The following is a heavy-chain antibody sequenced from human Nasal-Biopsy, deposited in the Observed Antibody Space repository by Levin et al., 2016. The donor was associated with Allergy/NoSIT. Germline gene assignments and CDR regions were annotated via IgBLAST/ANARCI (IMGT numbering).Heavy chain of an antibody. Sequence: GESLKISCAASGFTFSNAWFTWVRQAPGKGLEWVGRIKTKSDGETTDHAAPVKGRFTISRDDSKNTLYLEMNSLKIEDTATYYCTTDDSRGYSWWGQGTLVTVSS. CDR1: GFTFSNAW. V-gene: IGHV3-15*01. CDR2: IKTKSDGETT. CDR3: TTDDSRGYSW. J-gene: IGHJ4*02. D-gene: IGHD5-12*01.